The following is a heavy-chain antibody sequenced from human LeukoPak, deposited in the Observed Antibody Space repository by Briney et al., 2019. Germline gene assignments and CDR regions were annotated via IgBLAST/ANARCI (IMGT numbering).Heavy chain of an antibody. CDR2: MYYSGST. CDR1: GGSISSYY. CDR3: TRGSRYCSSGSCYGWFDP. Sequence: SETLSLTCTVSGGSISSYYWSWIRQPPGKGLEWIGYMYYSGSTNYNPSLKSRVTISVDTSKNQFSLKLNSVTAADAAIYYCTRGSRYCSSGSCYGWFDPWGQGTLVTVSS. J-gene: IGHJ5*02. V-gene: IGHV4-59*01. D-gene: IGHD2-15*01.